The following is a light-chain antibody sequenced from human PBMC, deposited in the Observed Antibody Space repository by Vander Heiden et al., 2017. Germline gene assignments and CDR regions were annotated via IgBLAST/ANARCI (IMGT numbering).Light chain of an antibody. CDR2: DAS. Sequence: DIQMTQSPSTLSASVEDRVTITCRASQSISSWLAWYQQKPGKAPKLLIYDASSLESGVPSRFSGSGSGTEFTLTISSLQPDDFATYYCQQYSSQSYTFGQGTKLEIK. CDR1: QSISSW. V-gene: IGKV1-5*01. J-gene: IGKJ2*01. CDR3: QQYSSQSYT.